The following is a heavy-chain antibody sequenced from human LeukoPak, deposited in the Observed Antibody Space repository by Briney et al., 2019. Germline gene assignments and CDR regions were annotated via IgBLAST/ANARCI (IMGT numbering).Heavy chain of an antibody. CDR2: INHSGST. J-gene: IGHJ4*02. V-gene: IGHV4-34*01. Sequence: SEPLSLTCAVYVQLFSGYYWLGIRHPPGKGLEWIREINHSGSTNYNPSHKSRVTISVDTSKNQFSLKLSSVTAADTAVYYCARLVAVAGTKVYDYWGQGTLVTVSS. CDR3: ARLVAVAGTKVYDY. D-gene: IGHD6-19*01. CDR1: VQLFSGYY.